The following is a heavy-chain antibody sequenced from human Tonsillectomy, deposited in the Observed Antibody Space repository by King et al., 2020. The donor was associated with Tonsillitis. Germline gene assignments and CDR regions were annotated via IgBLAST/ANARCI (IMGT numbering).Heavy chain of an antibody. CDR3: ARQGKYYYDSSGYYPIASFDI. Sequence: QLVQSGAEVKKPGESLKIFCKASGYDFSTYWIAWVRQMPGKGLEWMGIIYPDDFDSRYSPSFQGQVTISVDKSVSTAYLQWSSLKASDTAMYYCARQGKYYYDSSGYYPIASFDIWGLGTMVTVSS. V-gene: IGHV5-51*01. J-gene: IGHJ3*02. CDR1: GYDFSTYW. D-gene: IGHD3-22*01. CDR2: IYPDDFDS.